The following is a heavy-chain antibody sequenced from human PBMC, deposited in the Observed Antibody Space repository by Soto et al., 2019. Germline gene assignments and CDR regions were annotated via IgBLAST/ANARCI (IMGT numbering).Heavy chain of an antibody. J-gene: IGHJ6*01. Sequence: QLQLQESGPGLVKPSETLSLTCTVSGGSISSSSYYWSWIRQPPGKGLEWIGSIYYSGSTYYNPSLKSRVTISVDTSKNQFSLKLSSVTAADTAVYSCARVASFRAGSKALHYYYYGMDVWGQGTTVTVSS. CDR1: GGSISSSSYY. CDR3: ARVASFRAGSKALHYYYYGMDV. V-gene: IGHV4-39*01. D-gene: IGHD6-25*01. CDR2: IYYSGST.